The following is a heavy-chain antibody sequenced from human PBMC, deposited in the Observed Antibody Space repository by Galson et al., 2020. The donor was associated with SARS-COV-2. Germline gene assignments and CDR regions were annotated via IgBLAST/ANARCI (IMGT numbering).Heavy chain of an antibody. CDR2: IPYDGNNK. D-gene: IGHD4-17*01. J-gene: IGHJ4*02. CDR1: GFTLSNYG. Sequence: GGSLRLSCAASGFTLSNYGMHWVRQAPGKGLAWVAVIPYDGNNKNYADSVKGRLTISRDNSKNTLYLQMNSLRAEDTAGCYCAIPTAMYDYGWRPLEFWGQGTLGTGSS. CDR3: AIPTAMYDYGWRPLEF. V-gene: IGHV3-30*03.